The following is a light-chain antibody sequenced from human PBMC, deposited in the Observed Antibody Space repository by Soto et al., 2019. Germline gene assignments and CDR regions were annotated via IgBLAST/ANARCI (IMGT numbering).Light chain of an antibody. CDR2: GAS. CDR3: QQYIRWPLT. Sequence: EIVMTQSPATLSVSPGERATLSCRASQSVRNNLAWYQQKPGQAPRLLIYGASSRATGIPDRFSGSGSGTDFTLTIRRLEPEDFAVYYCQQYIRWPLTFGGGTKVDI. CDR1: QSVRNN. V-gene: IGKV3D-15*01. J-gene: IGKJ4*01.